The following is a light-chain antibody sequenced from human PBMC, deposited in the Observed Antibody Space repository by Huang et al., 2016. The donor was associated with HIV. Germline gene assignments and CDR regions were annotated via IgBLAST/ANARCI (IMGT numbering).Light chain of an antibody. CDR1: HSVSSN. J-gene: IGKJ5*01. CDR2: GAS. V-gene: IGKV3-15*01. CDR3: QQYDNWPLT. Sequence: ERVMTQSPATLSVATGERVTLSCRASHSVSSNLAWYQQKPGQAPRLLIHGASTRATGIPARFSGSGSGTEFTLAISSLQSEDSGVYFCQQYDNWPLTFGQGTRLEIK.